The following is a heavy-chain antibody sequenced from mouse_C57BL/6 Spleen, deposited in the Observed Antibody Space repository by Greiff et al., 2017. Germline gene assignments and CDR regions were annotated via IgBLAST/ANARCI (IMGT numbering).Heavy chain of an antibody. CDR3: TSAFAY. CDR2: IDPETGGT. J-gene: IGHJ3*01. V-gene: IGHV1-15*01. CDR1: GYTFTDYE. Sequence: VQLEQSGAELVRPGASVTLSCKASGYTFTDYEMHWVKQTPVHGLEWIGAIDPETGGTAYNQKFKGKAILTADKSSSTAYMELRSLTSEAAAVYYCTSAFAYWGQGTLVTVSA.